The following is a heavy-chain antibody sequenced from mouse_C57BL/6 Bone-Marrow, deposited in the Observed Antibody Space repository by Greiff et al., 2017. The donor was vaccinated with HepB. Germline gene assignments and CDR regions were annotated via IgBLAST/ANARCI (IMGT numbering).Heavy chain of an antibody. CDR2: IWSGGST. CDR3: AILPAFYYYAMDY. V-gene: IGHV2-2*01. J-gene: IGHJ4*01. CDR1: GFSLTSYG. Sequence: VQLKESGPGLVQPSQSLSITCTVSGFSLTSYGVHWVRQSPGKGLEWLGVIWSGGSTDYNAAFISRLSISKDNSKSQVFFKMNSLQADDTAIYYCAILPAFYYYAMDYWGQGTSVTVSS.